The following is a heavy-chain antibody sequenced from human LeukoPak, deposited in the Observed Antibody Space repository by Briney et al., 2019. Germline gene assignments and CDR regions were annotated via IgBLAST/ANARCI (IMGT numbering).Heavy chain of an antibody. CDR1: GFMFDDYD. D-gene: IGHD2-2*01. CDR3: AKDSFPFIPAAENWFDP. V-gene: IGHV3-20*04. CDR2: INWNAGST. Sequence: PGGSLRLSCAASGFMFDDYDMSWVRQAPGKGLEWVSGINWNAGSTAYADPVKGRFTISRDNAKNSLYLQMNSLRAEDTAVYYCAKDSFPFIPAAENWFDPWGQGTLVTVSS. J-gene: IGHJ5*02.